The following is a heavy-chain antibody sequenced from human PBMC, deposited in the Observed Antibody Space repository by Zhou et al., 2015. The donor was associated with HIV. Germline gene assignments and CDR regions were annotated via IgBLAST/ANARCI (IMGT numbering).Heavy chain of an antibody. Sequence: SSYAISWVRQAPGQGLEWMGGIIPIFGTANYAQKFQGRVTITADKSTSTAYMELSSLRSEDTAVYYCAQRQGYCSSTSCRNWFDPWGQGTLVTVSS. CDR2: IIPIFGTA. D-gene: IGHD2-2*01. CDR3: AQRQGYCSSTSCRNWFDP. V-gene: IGHV1-69*06. CDR1: SSYA. J-gene: IGHJ5*02.